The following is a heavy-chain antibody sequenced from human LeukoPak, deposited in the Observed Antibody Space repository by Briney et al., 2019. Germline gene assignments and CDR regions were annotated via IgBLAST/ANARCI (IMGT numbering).Heavy chain of an antibody. CDR3: ARRPIKYYYYGMDV. J-gene: IGHJ6*02. CDR2: ISYDGSNK. V-gene: IGHV3-30*03. Sequence: GRSLRLSCAASGFTFTSYSMHWVRQAPGKGLEWVTVISYDGSNKYYADSVKGRFTTSRDNSKNTLYLQMNSLRAEDTAVYYCARRPIKYYYYGMDVWGQGTTVTVSS. CDR1: GFTFTSYS.